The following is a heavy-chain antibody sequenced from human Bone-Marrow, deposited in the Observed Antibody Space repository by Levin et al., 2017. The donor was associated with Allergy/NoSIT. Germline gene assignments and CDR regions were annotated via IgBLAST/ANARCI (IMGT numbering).Heavy chain of an antibody. CDR2: ITGSGGST. CDR1: GFTFSNYA. CDR3: AKGGGHCSSTGGPTARCGLDN. D-gene: IGHD2-2*01. V-gene: IGHV3-23*01. J-gene: IGHJ4*02. Sequence: GGSLRLSCVASGFTFSNYAMNWVRQAPGKGLEWVSGITGSGGSTYYADSVKGRFTISRDNSRNTLYLQMNSLRAEDTAVYYCAKGGGHCSSTGGPTARCGLDNWGQGTLGTVSP.